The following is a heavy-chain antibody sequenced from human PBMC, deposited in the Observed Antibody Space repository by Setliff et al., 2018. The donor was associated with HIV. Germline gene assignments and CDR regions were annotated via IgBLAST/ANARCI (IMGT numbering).Heavy chain of an antibody. Sequence: NPGGSLRLSCVASGFTFSSFSMNWVRQAPGKGLEWVSSITSSSGYKYYADSVKGRFTISRDNAKNSLYLQMNSLRAEDTAVYYCARDREWELESLDYWGQGTLVTVSS. CDR3: ARDREWELESLDY. D-gene: IGHD1-26*01. J-gene: IGHJ4*02. CDR2: ITSSSGYK. V-gene: IGHV3-21*01. CDR1: GFTFSSFS.